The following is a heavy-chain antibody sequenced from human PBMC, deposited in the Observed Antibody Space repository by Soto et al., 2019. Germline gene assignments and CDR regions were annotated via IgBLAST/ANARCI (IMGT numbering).Heavy chain of an antibody. CDR1: GYTFTAYY. CDR3: ARASGSYSKWFDS. V-gene: IGHV1-2*02. D-gene: IGHD3-10*01. Sequence: VASVKVSCKTSGYTFTAYYMHWLRQAPGHGLEWLGWTSPKTGGAKYSHTFQGRVSMTRNTSISTAYMELTGLSTDDTAVYYWARASGSYSKWFDSWGQGTVVTVSS. J-gene: IGHJ5*01. CDR2: TSPKTGGA.